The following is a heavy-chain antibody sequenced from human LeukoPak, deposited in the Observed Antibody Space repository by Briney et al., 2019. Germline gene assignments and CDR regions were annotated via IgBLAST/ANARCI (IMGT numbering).Heavy chain of an antibody. V-gene: IGHV4-59*01. CDR1: GGSTSSYY. Sequence: SETLSLTCTVSGGSTSSYYWSWIQQPPGKGLEWIGYIYYSGSTNYNPSLKSRVTISVDTSKNQFSLKLSSVTAADTAVYYCAKAFRGDVFDFWGQGTLVTVSS. D-gene: IGHD2-21*01. CDR2: IYYSGST. CDR3: AKAFRGDVFDF. J-gene: IGHJ4*02.